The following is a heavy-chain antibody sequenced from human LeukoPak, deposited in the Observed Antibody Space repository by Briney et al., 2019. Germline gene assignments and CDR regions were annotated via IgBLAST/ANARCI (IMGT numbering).Heavy chain of an antibody. CDR1: GFTFRSYE. CDR3: AGLVLDY. J-gene: IGHJ4*02. Sequence: PGGSLRLSCAASGFTFRSYEMTWVRQAPGKGLEWVSYISGSGSTIYYTDSVKGRFTISRDNAKNSLYLQMNSLRAEDTAVYYCAGLVLDYWGQGTLVTVS. V-gene: IGHV3-48*03. D-gene: IGHD6-19*01. CDR2: ISGSGSTI.